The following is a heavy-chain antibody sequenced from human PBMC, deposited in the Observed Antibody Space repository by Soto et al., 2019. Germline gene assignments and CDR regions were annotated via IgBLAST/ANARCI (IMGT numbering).Heavy chain of an antibody. Sequence: PGESLKISCKASGYSLTSYWLGWVRQMPEKGLEWMGIIYSADSDTRYSPSFQGQVTISGDRSSSTVYLQWSSLKASDTAMCFCATPFEYSYAFDIWGQGTMVTVSS. CDR1: GYSLTSYW. D-gene: IGHD5-18*01. CDR3: ATPFEYSYAFDI. J-gene: IGHJ3*02. V-gene: IGHV5-51*01. CDR2: IYSADSDT.